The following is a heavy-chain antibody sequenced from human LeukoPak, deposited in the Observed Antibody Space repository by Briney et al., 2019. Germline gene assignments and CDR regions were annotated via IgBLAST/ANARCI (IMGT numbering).Heavy chain of an antibody. D-gene: IGHD3-22*01. V-gene: IGHV4-59*01. CDR1: GGSISSYY. J-gene: IGHJ5*02. CDR2: IYYSGST. CDR3: ARVTYYYDSSGYFRWFDP. Sequence: SETLSLTCTVSGGSISSYYWSWIRQPPGKGLEWIGYIYYSGSTNYNHSLKSRVTISVDTSKNQFSLKLSSVTAADTAVYYCARVTYYYDSSGYFRWFDPWGQGTLVTVSS.